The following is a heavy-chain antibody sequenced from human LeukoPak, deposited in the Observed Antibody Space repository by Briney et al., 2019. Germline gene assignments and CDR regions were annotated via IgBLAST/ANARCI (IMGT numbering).Heavy chain of an antibody. D-gene: IGHD3-10*01. CDR2: MNPNSGYA. V-gene: IGHV1-8*02. CDR3: ARGEYYGSGSWGY. Sequence: ASVTVSFKSSGYSFIIYDINWVRQAPGQGLEWMGWMNPNSGYAGFAQKFQGRVTSTRDTSTGTAYLELSSLRSEDTAVYFCARGEYYGSGSWGYWGQGTLVTVSS. CDR1: GYSFIIYD. J-gene: IGHJ4*02.